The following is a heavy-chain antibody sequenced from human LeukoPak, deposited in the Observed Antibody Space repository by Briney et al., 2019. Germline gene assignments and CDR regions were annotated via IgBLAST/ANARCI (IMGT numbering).Heavy chain of an antibody. CDR2: INPNSGGT. D-gene: IGHD6-13*01. Sequence: GASVKVSCKTSGYTFTGYYMHWVRQAPGQGLEWMGWINPNSGGTNYAQKFQGRVTMTRNTSISTAYMELSSLRSEDTAVYYCARARYSSRRLFYYYYYMDVWGKGTTVTISS. J-gene: IGHJ6*03. CDR1: GYTFTGYY. CDR3: ARARYSSRRLFYYYYYMDV. V-gene: IGHV1-2*02.